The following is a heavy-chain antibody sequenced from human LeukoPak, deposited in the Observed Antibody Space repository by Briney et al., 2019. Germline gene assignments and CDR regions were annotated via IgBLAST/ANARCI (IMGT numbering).Heavy chain of an antibody. D-gene: IGHD5-12*01. CDR3: AREQSTSGHAGALDI. V-gene: IGHV3-33*01. J-gene: IGHJ3*02. CDR1: GFTLWRHG. Sequence: PGKPLRLSCTTSGFTLWRHGMHWVRQAPGKGLEWVAVTWYGGSDYADSVRGRFSVSRDIFGNTVYLQMDNLRVEDTALYYCAREQSTSGHAGALDIWGQGTVVTVSS. CDR2: TWYGGS.